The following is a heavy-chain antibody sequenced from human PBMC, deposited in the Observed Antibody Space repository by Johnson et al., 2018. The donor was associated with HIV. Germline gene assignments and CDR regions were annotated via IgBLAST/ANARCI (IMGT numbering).Heavy chain of an antibody. CDR1: GFTFSSYW. D-gene: IGHD1-1*01. CDR2: IKQDGSER. V-gene: IGHV3-7*01. CDR3: ARAPGTAGGAFDI. J-gene: IGHJ3*02. Sequence: MQLVESGGGLVKPGRSLRLSCAASGFTFSSYWMNWVRQAPGKGLEWVANIKQDGSERNYVDSVRGRFIISRDNAENSLYLQLDSLRVDDTAVYYCARAPGTAGGAFDIWGQGTMVTVSS.